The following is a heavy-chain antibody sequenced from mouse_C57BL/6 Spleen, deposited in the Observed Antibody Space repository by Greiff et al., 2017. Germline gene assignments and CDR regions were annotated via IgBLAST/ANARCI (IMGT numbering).Heavy chain of an antibody. CDR2: IYPYNGVS. CDR1: GYSFTGYY. CDR3: AREAYYGSSSYAMYY. V-gene: IGHV1-31*01. J-gene: IGHJ4*01. D-gene: IGHD1-1*01. Sequence: VKLQQSGPELVKPGASVKISCKASGYSFTGYYMHWVKQSHGTILDWIGYIYPYNGVSSYNQKFKGKATLTVDKSSSTAYMELRSLTSEDSAVYDCAREAYYGSSSYAMYYWGQGTSVTVSS.